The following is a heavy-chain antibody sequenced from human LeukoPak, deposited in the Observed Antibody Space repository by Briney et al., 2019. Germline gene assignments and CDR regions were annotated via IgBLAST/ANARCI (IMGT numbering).Heavy chain of an antibody. J-gene: IGHJ4*02. CDR2: MQSTGVS. CDR1: GDSISTYH. Sequence: PSETLSLTCSVSGDSISTYHWNWIRKSPGKGLEWIAYMQSTGVSKYNPSLKSRVTMVVDMSRNQVVLNLSSVTAADTAVYYCARDKRHSHGRYFEHWGQGILVTVSS. CDR3: ARDKRHSHGRYFEH. D-gene: IGHD5-18*01. V-gene: IGHV4-59*01.